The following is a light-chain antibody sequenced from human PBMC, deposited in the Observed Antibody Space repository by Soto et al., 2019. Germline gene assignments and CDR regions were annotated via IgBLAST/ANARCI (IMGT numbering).Light chain of an antibody. CDR1: QSIRSW. Sequence: DIQMTQSPSTLSASVGDRVTITCRASQSIRSWLAWYQQKPGKAPQLLIYDASNLESGVPSRFSGSGSGTEFTLTISSLQPDDFATYYCQEYDSFSTTSGRGTKVEVK. CDR3: QEYDSFSTT. J-gene: IGKJ1*01. CDR2: DAS. V-gene: IGKV1-5*01.